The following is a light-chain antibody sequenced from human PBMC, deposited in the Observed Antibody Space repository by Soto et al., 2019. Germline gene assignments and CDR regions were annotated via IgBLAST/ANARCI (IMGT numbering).Light chain of an antibody. Sequence: IVLTQSPGTLSLSPGETATLSCRASQTVTANYLAWYQQRPGQAPRLLIYDASTRATGTPDRFSGSGSGTDFTLTINRLEPEDSAVYYCQRFNSSPRAFDQGTKVEIK. J-gene: IGKJ1*01. CDR2: DAS. CDR3: QRFNSSPRA. V-gene: IGKV3-20*01. CDR1: QTVTANY.